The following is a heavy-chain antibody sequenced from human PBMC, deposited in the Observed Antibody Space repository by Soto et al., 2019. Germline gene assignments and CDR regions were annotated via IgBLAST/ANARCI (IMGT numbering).Heavy chain of an antibody. CDR1: GDSVSSNRAA. J-gene: IGHJ6*02. D-gene: IGHD3-16*01. CDR3: ARDGGVVGNSYSVAV. Sequence: QVLLQQSGPGLAKPSQTLSLTCAISGDSVSSNRAAWHWIRQSPSRGLEWLGRTFHRSNWNNNYAVVVESLISINEHTSKTQFSLHLSSVTPDDTAVYYCARDGGVVGNSYSVAVWGQGTTVTVSS. CDR2: TFHRSNWNN. V-gene: IGHV6-1*01.